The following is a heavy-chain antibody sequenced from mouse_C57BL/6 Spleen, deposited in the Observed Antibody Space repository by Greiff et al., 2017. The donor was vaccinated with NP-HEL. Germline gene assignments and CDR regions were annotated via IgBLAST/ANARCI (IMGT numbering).Heavy chain of an antibody. CDR1: GYAFSSYW. J-gene: IGHJ1*03. CDR2: IYPGDGDT. V-gene: IGHV1-80*01. D-gene: IGHD2-4*01. Sequence: QVQLQQSGAELVKPGASVKISCKASGYAFSSYWMNWVKQRPGKGLEWIGQIYPGDGDTNYNGKFKGKATMTADKSSSTAYMQLSRLTSEESAVYFCARAGGLRAWYFDVWGTGTTVTVSS. CDR3: ARAGGLRAWYFDV.